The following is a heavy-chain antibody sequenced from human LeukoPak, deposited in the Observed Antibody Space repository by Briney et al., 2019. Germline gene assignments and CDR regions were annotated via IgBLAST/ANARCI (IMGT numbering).Heavy chain of an antibody. CDR2: INHSGNA. J-gene: IGHJ6*03. CDR1: GGSFSDYF. CDR3: ARGRRLVGAQRPLYFYSYYFDV. D-gene: IGHD1-26*01. Sequence: PSETLPLTCTVYGGSFSDYFLTWIRQSPGEGLQWIGDINHSGNANYNPSLKSPVPISVATSKNQFTLTPTPVPSAYTAVYFCARGRRLVGAQRPLYFYSYYFDVWGKGTTVTVSS. V-gene: IGHV4-34*01.